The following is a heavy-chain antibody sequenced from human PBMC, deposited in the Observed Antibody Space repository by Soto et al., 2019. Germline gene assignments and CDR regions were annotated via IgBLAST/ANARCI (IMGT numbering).Heavy chain of an antibody. D-gene: IGHD3-10*01. CDR3: ARAGGAQRGGNFDC. V-gene: IGHV3-21*01. CDR2: ISSSTYI. J-gene: IGHJ4*02. Sequence: EVQLVESGGGLVKPGGSLRLSCAASGFTFSIYTMNWVRQAPGKGLECVSSISSSTYIYYADSVKGRFTISRDNAKNSLYLQMNSLRDEDTAVYYCARAGGAQRGGNFDCWGQGTLVTVSS. CDR1: GFTFSIYT.